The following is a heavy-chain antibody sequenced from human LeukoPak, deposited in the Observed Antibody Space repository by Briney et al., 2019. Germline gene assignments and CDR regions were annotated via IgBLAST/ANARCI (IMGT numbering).Heavy chain of an antibody. V-gene: IGHV3-30*02. Sequence: GGSLRLSCAASGFTFSSYGMHWVRQAPGKGLEWVAFIRYDGSNKYYADSVKGRFTISRDNSKNTLYLQMNSLRAEDTAVYYCANNDPYYFDYWGQGTLVTVSS. CDR2: IRYDGSNK. CDR1: GFTFSSYG. J-gene: IGHJ4*02. CDR3: ANNDPYYFDY. D-gene: IGHD1-1*01.